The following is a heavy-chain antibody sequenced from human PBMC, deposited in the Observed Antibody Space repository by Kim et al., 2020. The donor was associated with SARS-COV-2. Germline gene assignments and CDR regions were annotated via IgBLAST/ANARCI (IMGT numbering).Heavy chain of an antibody. Sequence: GGSLRLSCAASGFSFGRDWMCWVRQAPGKGLEWVANIKKDGSEKWYADSVKGRFTISRDNAKNSLYLQMNSLRVEDTAVYYCARGGEAGPYWGQGTLVT. V-gene: IGHV3-7*01. J-gene: IGHJ4*02. CDR1: GFSFGRDW. CDR2: IKKDGSEK. CDR3: ARGGEAGPY.